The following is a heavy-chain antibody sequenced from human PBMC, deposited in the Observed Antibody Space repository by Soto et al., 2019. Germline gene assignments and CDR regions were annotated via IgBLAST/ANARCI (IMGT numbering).Heavy chain of an antibody. Sequence: QVQLQESGPGLVKPSQTLSLTCTVSGGSISSGNYYWSWLLQPPGKGLEWIGYMYYSAMPYYNPSLQSRVTISVDTSKNQFSLNMTSVTGADTAVYYCARGAAILYYYFDYWGQGTLVTVSS. CDR2: MYYSAMP. CDR1: GGSISSGNYY. V-gene: IGHV4-30-4*01. D-gene: IGHD2-2*02. CDR3: ARGAAILYYYFDY. J-gene: IGHJ4*02.